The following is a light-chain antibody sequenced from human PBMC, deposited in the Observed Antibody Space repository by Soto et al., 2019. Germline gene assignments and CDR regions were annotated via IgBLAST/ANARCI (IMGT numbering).Light chain of an antibody. CDR2: EVS. V-gene: IGLV2-23*02. CDR1: SSDVGSYNL. J-gene: IGLJ1*01. CDR3: CSYAGSRTPLI. Sequence: SVLPQSASLSGSPGQSITISCTGTSSDVGSYNLVSWYQQHPGKAPKLMIYEVSKRPSGLSNRFSGSKSGNTASLTISGLQAEDEADYYCCSYAGSRTPLIFGTGTKVTVL.